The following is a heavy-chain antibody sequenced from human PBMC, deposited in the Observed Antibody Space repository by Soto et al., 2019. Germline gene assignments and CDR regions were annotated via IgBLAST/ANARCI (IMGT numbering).Heavy chain of an antibody. J-gene: IGHJ6*02. V-gene: IGHV3-48*01. Sequence: EVPLVESGGGLVQPGGSLRLSCAVSGFTFSSYSMNWVRQAPGKGLEWVSYISSGSGTTYYADSVKGRFSISRDKANNSLYLQMNSLRVEDTAVYYCAKIGTYLGMDVWGQGTTVTVSS. D-gene: IGHD3-10*01. CDR3: AKIGTYLGMDV. CDR1: GFTFSSYS. CDR2: ISSGSGTT.